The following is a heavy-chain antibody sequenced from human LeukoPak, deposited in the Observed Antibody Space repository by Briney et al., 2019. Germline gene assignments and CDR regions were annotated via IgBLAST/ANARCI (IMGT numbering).Heavy chain of an antibody. CDR2: MYYSGST. J-gene: IGHJ6*03. CDR3: ARGARYYYYMDV. Sequence: SETLSLTCTVSGGSISSYYWSWIRQPPGKGMEWIGYMYYSGSTNYNPSLKSRVTISVYTSKNQFSLKLSSVTAADTAVYYCARGARYYYYMDVWGKGTTVTVSS. CDR1: GGSISSYY. D-gene: IGHD3-16*01. V-gene: IGHV4-59*01.